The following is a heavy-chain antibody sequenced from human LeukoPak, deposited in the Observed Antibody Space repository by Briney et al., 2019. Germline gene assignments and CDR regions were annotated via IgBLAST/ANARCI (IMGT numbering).Heavy chain of an antibody. D-gene: IGHD1-26*01. Sequence: SETLSLTCTVSGGSISSSSYYWGWIRQPPGKGLEWIGSIYYSGSTYYNPSLKSRVTISVDTSKNQFSLKLSSVTAADTAVYYCARGGIGAPSFDYWGQGTLVTVSS. V-gene: IGHV4-39*07. CDR1: GGSISSSSYY. CDR2: IYYSGST. CDR3: ARGGIGAPSFDY. J-gene: IGHJ4*02.